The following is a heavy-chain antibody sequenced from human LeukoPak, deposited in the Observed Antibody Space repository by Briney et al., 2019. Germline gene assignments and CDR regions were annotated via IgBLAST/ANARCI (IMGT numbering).Heavy chain of an antibody. CDR1: GYSFTSYW. CDR2: IYPGDSDT. V-gene: IGHV5-51*01. CDR3: AGVYYYDSSGYTPRSFDY. J-gene: IGHJ4*02. Sequence: GESLKISCKGSGYSFTSYWIGWVRQMPGKGLEWMGIIYPGDSDTRYSPSFQGQVTISADKSISTVYLQWSSLKASDTAMYYCAGVYYYDSSGYTPRSFDYWGQGTLVTVSS. D-gene: IGHD3-22*01.